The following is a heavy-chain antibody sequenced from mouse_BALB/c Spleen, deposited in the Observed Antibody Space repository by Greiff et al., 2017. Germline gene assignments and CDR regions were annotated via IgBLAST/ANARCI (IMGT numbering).Heavy chain of an antibody. J-gene: IGHJ2*01. CDR1: GDSITSGY. CDR2: ISYSGST. D-gene: IGHD2-4*01. V-gene: IGHV3-8*02. Sequence: EVKLVESGPSLVKPSQTLSLTCSVTGDSITSGYWNWIRKFPGNKLEYMGYISYSGSTYYNPSLKSRISITRDTSKNQYYLQLNSVTTEDTATYYCARYAAKMITTGFDYWGQGTTLTVSS. CDR3: ARYAAKMITTGFDY.